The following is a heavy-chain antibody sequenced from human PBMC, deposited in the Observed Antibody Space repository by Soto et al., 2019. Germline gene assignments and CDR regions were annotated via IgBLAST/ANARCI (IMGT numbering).Heavy chain of an antibody. CDR2: IWYDGSNT. D-gene: IGHD2-15*01. V-gene: IGHV3-33*01. J-gene: IGHJ4*02. Sequence: LRLSCAASGFIFSSFGMHWVRQAPGKGLEWVAHIWYDGSNTYYADSVKGRFTISRDNSRNTVYLQMNSLRAEDAAVYHCVRDLMGSGGHFDYWGQGTLVTVSS. CDR1: GFIFSSFG. CDR3: VRDLMGSGGHFDY.